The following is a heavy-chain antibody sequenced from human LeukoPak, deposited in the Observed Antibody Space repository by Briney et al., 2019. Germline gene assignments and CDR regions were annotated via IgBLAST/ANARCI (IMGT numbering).Heavy chain of an antibody. CDR3: AKDRSGRFDY. V-gene: IGHV3-9*01. Sequence: VSGISWNSGSIGYVDSVKGRFTISRDNAKNSLYLQMNSLRAEDTALYYCAKDRSGRFDYWGQGTLVTVSS. J-gene: IGHJ4*02. D-gene: IGHD6-19*01. CDR2: ISWNSGSI.